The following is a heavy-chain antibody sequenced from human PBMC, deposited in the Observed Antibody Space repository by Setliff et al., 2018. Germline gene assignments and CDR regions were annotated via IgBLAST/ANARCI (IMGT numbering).Heavy chain of an antibody. CDR1: GGSISSYY. CDR3: ARDQGYCGSASCYAQLWFDP. Sequence: SETMSLTCTVSGGSISSYYWSWIRQPPGKGLEWIGYIYYSGSTNSDPSLKSRVTISVDTSKNQLSLKLSSVTAADTAVYYCARDQGYCGSASCYAQLWFDPWGQGTLVTVSS. CDR2: IYYSGST. V-gene: IGHV4-59*12. J-gene: IGHJ5*02. D-gene: IGHD2-2*01.